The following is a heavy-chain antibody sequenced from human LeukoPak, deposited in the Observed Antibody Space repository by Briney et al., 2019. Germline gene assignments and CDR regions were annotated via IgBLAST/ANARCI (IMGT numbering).Heavy chain of an antibody. V-gene: IGHV3-7*01. CDR1: GFNFRAYW. Sequence: PGGSLRLSCTTSGFNFRAYWMSWVRQAPGKGLEWVANIKQDGSEKYYVDSVKGRFTISRDNARNTLYLEMNSLRMEDTAKYYCATSRVFDHWGQGTLVTVSS. J-gene: IGHJ4*02. CDR2: IKQDGSEK. CDR3: ATSRVFDH.